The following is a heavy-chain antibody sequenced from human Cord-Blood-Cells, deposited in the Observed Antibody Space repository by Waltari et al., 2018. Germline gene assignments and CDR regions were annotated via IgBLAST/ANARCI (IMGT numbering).Heavy chain of an antibody. Sequence: QVQLQESGPGLVKPSATLSLTCAVSGYSISSGYYWGWCRQPPGTGLEWIGGIYHSGSTYYDPPLKSRVTISVDTSKNQFSLKLSSVTAADTAVYYCARVPQYYDILTGYYDAFDIWGQGTMVTVSS. J-gene: IGHJ3*02. V-gene: IGHV4-38-2*01. CDR3: ARVPQYYDILTGYYDAFDI. CDR1: GYSISSGYY. D-gene: IGHD3-9*01. CDR2: IYHSGST.